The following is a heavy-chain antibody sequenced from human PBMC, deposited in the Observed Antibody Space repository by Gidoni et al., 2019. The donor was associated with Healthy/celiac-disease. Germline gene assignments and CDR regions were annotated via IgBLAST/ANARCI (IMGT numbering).Heavy chain of an antibody. CDR3: AKGAPLGDYSGYYYGMDV. D-gene: IGHD4-17*01. V-gene: IGHV3-23*01. J-gene: IGHJ6*02. Sequence: EVQLLESGGGLVQPGGSLRLSCADSGFTFSSYAMSWVRQAPGKGLEWVSAISGSGGSTYYADSVKGRFTISRDNSKNTLYLQMNSLRAEDTAVYYCAKGAPLGDYSGYYYGMDVWGQGTTVTVSS. CDR2: ISGSGGST. CDR1: GFTFSSYA.